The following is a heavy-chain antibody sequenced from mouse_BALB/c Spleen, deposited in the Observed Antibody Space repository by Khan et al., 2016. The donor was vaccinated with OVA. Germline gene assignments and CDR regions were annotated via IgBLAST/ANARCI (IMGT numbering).Heavy chain of an antibody. J-gene: IGHJ4*01. CDR1: GYTFTDYA. Sequence: QVQLKESGAELVRPGVSVKISCKGSGYTFTDYAMHWVKQSHAQSLEWIGVISTYYGDASYNQTFKGTATMPVDKSSSTAYMELARLTSEDAAIYYCATIYYDYDYAMDYWGQGTSVTVSS. CDR3: ATIYYDYDYAMDY. D-gene: IGHD2-4*01. CDR2: ISTYYGDA. V-gene: IGHV1S137*01.